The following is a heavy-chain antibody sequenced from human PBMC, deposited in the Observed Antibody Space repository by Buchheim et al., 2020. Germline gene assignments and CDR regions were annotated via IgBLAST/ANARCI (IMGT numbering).Heavy chain of an antibody. CDR3: ARDPVSDWFPYYYYMDV. V-gene: IGHV3-48*02. CDR2: ISSSGGSI. J-gene: IGHJ6*03. D-gene: IGHD3-9*01. Sequence: EVELVESGGGLVQPGGSLRLSCEASKFTLSPHSMNWVRQAPGKGLEWIAYISSSGGSIHYADSVKGRFTISRDNAKKSLYLQMNSLRHEDTAVYYCARDPVSDWFPYYYYMDVWGKGTT. CDR1: KFTLSPHS.